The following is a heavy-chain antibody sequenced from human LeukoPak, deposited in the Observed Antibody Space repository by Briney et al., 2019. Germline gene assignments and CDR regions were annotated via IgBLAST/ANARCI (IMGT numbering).Heavy chain of an antibody. CDR2: IKQDGGEK. V-gene: IGHV3-7*01. D-gene: IGHD3-10*01. J-gene: IGHJ2*01. Sequence: PGGSLRLSCAASGFTFSSYWMTWVRQAPGKGLEWVANIKQDGGEKYYVDSVKGRFTISRDNAKNSLYLQLNSLRAEDTAVYYCARRPYGSGTNWYFDLWGRGTLVTVSS. CDR3: ARRPYGSGTNWYFDL. CDR1: GFTFSSYW.